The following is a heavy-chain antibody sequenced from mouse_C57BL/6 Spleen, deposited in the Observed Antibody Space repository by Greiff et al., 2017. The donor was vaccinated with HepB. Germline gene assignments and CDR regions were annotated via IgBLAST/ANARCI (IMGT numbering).Heavy chain of an antibody. CDR3: AGSTMVTYWYFDV. CDR2: IDPSDSYT. Sequence: QVQLQQPGAELVKPGASVKLSCKASGYTFTSYWMQWVKQRPGQGLEWIGEIDPSDSYTNYNQKFKGKATLTVDTSSSTAYMQLSSLTSEDSAVYYCAGSTMVTYWYFDVWGTGTTVTVSS. J-gene: IGHJ1*03. D-gene: IGHD2-2*01. CDR1: GYTFTSYW. V-gene: IGHV1-50*01.